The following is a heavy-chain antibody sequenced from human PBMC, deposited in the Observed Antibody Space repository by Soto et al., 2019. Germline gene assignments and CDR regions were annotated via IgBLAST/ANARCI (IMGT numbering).Heavy chain of an antibody. CDR2: ISYSGST. CDR3: ARYSGTYYVY. V-gene: IGHV4-59*01. Sequence: QVQLQESGPGLVKPSETLSLTCTVSGGSISSYYWSWIRQPPGKGLEWIGFISYSGSTSYNPSLKSRVTISVYTSKNHFSLKLSSVTAADTAVYYCARYSGTYYVYWGQGTLVTVSS. J-gene: IGHJ4*02. CDR1: GGSISSYY. D-gene: IGHD1-26*01.